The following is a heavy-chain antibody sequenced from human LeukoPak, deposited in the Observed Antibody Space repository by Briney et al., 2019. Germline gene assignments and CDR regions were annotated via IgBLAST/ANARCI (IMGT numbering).Heavy chain of an antibody. Sequence: GGSLRLSCAGSGFTFSHYSMNWGRQAPGKGLEWCASFGSDLSFRSVADSLKGRFTISRDNAENSLYLHMNSLRAEDTAIYYCARDRLGDGYIREFDSWGQGTLVTVSS. CDR2: FGSDLSFR. CDR1: GFTFSHYS. CDR3: ARDRLGDGYIREFDS. J-gene: IGHJ4*02. V-gene: IGHV3-21*01. D-gene: IGHD5-24*01.